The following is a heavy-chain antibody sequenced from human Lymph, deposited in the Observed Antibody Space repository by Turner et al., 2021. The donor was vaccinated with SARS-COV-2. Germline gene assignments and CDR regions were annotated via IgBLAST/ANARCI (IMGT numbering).Heavy chain of an antibody. CDR2: SYPGGTYT. CDR3: GRREWGGALEYIDY. D-gene: IGHD3-3*01. V-gene: IGHV5-51*03. Sequence: EEKLVLPVAEENKPGLSQMRSCEASGYSCTSNWIGWGRQMPGKGRVWMGISYPGGTYTGYSPSFQGKVTSTADKSISTAYLQRSSLKASAAAIYYNGRREWGGALEYIDYWGQGTLVTVSS. J-gene: IGHJ4*02. CDR1: GYSCTSNW.